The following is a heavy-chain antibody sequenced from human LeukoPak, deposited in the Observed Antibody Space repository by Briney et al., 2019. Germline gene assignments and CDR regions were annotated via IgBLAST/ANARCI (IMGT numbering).Heavy chain of an antibody. V-gene: IGHV3-9*01. CDR1: GFTYSSYA. J-gene: IGHJ6*02. CDR2: ISWNSGSI. CDR3: AKDRGAAAYYFYGMDV. Sequence: GGSLRLSGAASGFTYSSYAMSWVRQAPGKGLEWVSGISWNSGSIGYADSVKGRFTISRDNAKSSLYLQMNSLRVEDTALYYCAKDRGAAAYYFYGMDVWGQGTTVTVSS. D-gene: IGHD6-13*01.